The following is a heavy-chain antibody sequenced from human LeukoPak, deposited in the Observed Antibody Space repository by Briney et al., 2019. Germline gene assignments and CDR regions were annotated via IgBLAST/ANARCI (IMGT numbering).Heavy chain of an antibody. CDR1: GFRFSSYA. CDR3: ARAPSVCSGGSCWLDY. D-gene: IGHD2-15*01. V-gene: IGHV3-30-3*01. J-gene: IGHJ4*02. Sequence: PGGSLRLSCAASGFRFSSYAMHWVRQAPGKGLEWVAVISYDGSNKYYADSVKGRFTISRDNSKNTLYLQMNSLRAEDTAVYYCARAPSVCSGGSCWLDYWGQGTLVTVSS. CDR2: ISYDGSNK.